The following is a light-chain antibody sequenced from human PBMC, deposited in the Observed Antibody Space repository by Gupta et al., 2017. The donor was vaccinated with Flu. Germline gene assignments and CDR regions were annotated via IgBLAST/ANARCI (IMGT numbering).Light chain of an antibody. CDR1: SSNIGINY. Sequence: QSVLTQPPSASGSPGRRVTISCSGSSSNIGINYVYWYQQLPRTAPKLLISRYDNRPSGVPARFSGSKSGTSASLAISGIRSDDEADYYCATWDDSLSAWVLGGGTKVTV. J-gene: IGLJ3*02. CDR2: RYD. V-gene: IGLV1-47*01. CDR3: ATWDDSLSAWV.